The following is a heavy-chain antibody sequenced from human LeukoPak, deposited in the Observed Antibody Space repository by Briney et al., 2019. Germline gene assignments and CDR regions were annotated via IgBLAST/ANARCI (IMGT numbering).Heavy chain of an antibody. D-gene: IGHD3-16*01. CDR2: ISSSGSTI. J-gene: IGHJ4*02. V-gene: IGHV3-48*03. Sequence: GGSLRLSCAASGFTFSSYEMNWVRQAPGKGLEWVSYISSSGSTIYYADSVKGRFTISRDNAKNSLYLQMNSLRAEDTAVYYGARTAFDDSRWGQGTLVTVSS. CDR1: GFTFSSYE. CDR3: ARTAFDDSR.